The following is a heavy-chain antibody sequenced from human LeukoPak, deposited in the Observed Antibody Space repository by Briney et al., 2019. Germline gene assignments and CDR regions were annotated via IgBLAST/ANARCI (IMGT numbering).Heavy chain of an antibody. CDR1: EFTFISYA. V-gene: IGHV3-23*01. J-gene: IGHJ5*02. CDR3: AKGLGVDNWFDP. CDR2: ITGNGVST. Sequence: GGSLRLSCAVSEFTFISYALSWVRQAPGKGLEWVSGITGNGVSTYYADSVKGRFTISRDSSKNTLYLQMNSLRDEDTAVYYCAKGLGVDNWFDPCGQGTLVTVSS.